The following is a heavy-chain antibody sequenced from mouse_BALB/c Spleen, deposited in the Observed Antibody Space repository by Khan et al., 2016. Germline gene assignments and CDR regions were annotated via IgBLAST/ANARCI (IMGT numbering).Heavy chain of an antibody. J-gene: IGHJ4*01. CDR3: ARDGWGYYAMAY. V-gene: IGHV2-6-7*01. D-gene: IGHD2-2*01. CDR2: IWGDGST. Sequence: QVQLKESGPGLVAPSQSLSITCTVSGFSIIAYGVNWVRQPPGKGLEWLGMIWGDGSTDYNSALKSKLNITKDNSKSQVFLKMNSLQTNDTAKYYCARDGWGYYAMAYWGQGTSVTVSS. CDR1: GFSIIAYG.